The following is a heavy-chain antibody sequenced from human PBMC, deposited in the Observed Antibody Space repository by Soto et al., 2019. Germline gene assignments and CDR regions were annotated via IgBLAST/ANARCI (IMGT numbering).Heavy chain of an antibody. Sequence: PGESLNISCKGSGYSFTSYWISWVRQMPGKGLGWMGRIDPIDSYSNYSPSFQGHVTISAEKSISTAYLQGSSLKASDTAMYYCARGGWGSGWYWYYYYGMDVWGQGTTVTVSS. CDR1: GYSFTSYW. V-gene: IGHV5-10-1*01. J-gene: IGHJ6*02. CDR3: ARGGWGSGWYWYYYYGMDV. D-gene: IGHD6-19*01. CDR2: IDPIDSYS.